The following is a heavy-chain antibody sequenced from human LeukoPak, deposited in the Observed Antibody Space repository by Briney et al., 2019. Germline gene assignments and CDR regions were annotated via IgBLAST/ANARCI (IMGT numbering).Heavy chain of an antibody. Sequence: PSETLSLTCTVSRGSLTSYYWSWIRQPPGKGLEWIGYIYYTGSTNYNPSLKSRVTISVDTSEDQVSLNLNSVTAADTAQYYCARHGALWASSGSYLWSAFDVWGQGTAVIVPS. CDR2: IYYTGST. CDR1: RGSLTSYY. J-gene: IGHJ3*01. CDR3: ARHGALWASSGSYLWSAFDV. V-gene: IGHV4-59*08. D-gene: IGHD3-22*01.